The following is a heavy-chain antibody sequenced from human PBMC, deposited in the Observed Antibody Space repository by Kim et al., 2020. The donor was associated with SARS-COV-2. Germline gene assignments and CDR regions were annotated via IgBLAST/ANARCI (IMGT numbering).Heavy chain of an antibody. V-gene: IGHV3-30*18. CDR1: GFTFSSYG. D-gene: IGHD6-6*01. J-gene: IGHJ5*02. CDR2: ISYDGSNK. CDR3: AKVAIAARYIRPRGNWFDP. Sequence: GGSLRLSCAASGFTFSSYGMHWVRQAPGKGLEWVAVISYDGSNKYYADSVKGRFTISRDNSKNTLYLQMNSLRAEDTAVYYCAKVAIAARYIRPRGNWFDPWGQGTLVTVSS.